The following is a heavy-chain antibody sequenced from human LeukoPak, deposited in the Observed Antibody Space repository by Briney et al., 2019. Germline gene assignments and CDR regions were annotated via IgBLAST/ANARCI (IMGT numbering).Heavy chain of an antibody. D-gene: IGHD5-18*01. CDR3: ARGFRDTAMFLDY. J-gene: IGHJ4*02. CDR2: ISGSSSNV. V-gene: IGHV3-48*03. CDR1: GFTFSSYE. Sequence: PGGSLRLSCAASGFTFSSYEMNWVSQAPGKGLEWISAISGSSSNVYYAASVRGRFTISRDNAENSLYLQLNTMRAEDTAVYYCARGFRDTAMFLDYWGQGTLVTVSS.